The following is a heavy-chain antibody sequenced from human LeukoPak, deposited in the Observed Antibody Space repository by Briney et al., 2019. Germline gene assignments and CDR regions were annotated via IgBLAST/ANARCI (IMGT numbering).Heavy chain of an antibody. V-gene: IGHV2-5*01. J-gene: IGHJ4*02. D-gene: IGHD4-17*01. CDR3: AHVDYGDYADY. CDR2: IYWNDDK. Sequence: SGPTLVKPTQTLTLTCTFSGFSLSTSGVGVGWIRQPPGKALEWLALIYWNDDKRYSPSLKSRLTITKDTSKNQVVLTMTSMDPVDTATYYCAHVDYGDYADYWGQGTLVTVSS. CDR1: GFSLSTSGVG.